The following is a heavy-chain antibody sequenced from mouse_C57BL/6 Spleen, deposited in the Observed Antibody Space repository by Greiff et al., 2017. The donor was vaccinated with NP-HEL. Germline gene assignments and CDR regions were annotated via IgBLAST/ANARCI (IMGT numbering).Heavy chain of an antibody. CDR3: ARGGDGYYPYYFDY. V-gene: IGHV1-59*01. Sequence: QVHVKQPGAELVRPGTSVKLSCKASGYTFTSYWMHWVKQRPGQGLEWIGVIDPSDSYTNYNQKFKGKATLTVDTSSSTAYMQLSSLTSEDSAVYYGARGGDGYYPYYFDYWGQGTTLTVSS. J-gene: IGHJ2*01. CDR2: IDPSDSYT. D-gene: IGHD2-3*01. CDR1: GYTFTSYW.